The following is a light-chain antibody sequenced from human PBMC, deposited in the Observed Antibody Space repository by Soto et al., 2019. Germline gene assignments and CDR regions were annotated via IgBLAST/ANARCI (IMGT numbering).Light chain of an antibody. Sequence: DIVMTQSPLSLPVTPVEPASISCRSSQSLLNSNGYNYLDWYLQKPVQSPQLLIYLGSNRASGVPGRFSGNGTGTDFTLKISRVEAEDVGVYYCMRALETPRTFGQGTKVEIK. CDR1: QSLLNSNGYNY. CDR2: LGS. J-gene: IGKJ1*01. CDR3: MRALETPRT. V-gene: IGKV2-28*01.